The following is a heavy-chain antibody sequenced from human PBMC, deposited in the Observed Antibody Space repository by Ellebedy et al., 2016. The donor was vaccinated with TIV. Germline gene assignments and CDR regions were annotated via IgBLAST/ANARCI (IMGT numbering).Heavy chain of an antibody. D-gene: IGHD3-10*01. V-gene: IGHV3-20*04. CDR2: INWNGGST. CDR1: GFTFDDYG. Sequence: PGGSLRLSCAASGFTFDDYGMSWVRQAPGKGLEWVSGINWNGGSTGYADSVKGRFTISRDNAKNSLYLQMNSLRAEDTALYYCASSGYYGSGSVDDYWGQGTLVTVSS. CDR3: ASSGYYGSGSVDDY. J-gene: IGHJ4*02.